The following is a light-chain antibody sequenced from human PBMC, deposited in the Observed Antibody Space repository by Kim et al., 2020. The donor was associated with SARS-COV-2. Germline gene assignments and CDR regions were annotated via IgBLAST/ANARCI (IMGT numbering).Light chain of an antibody. Sequence: ALGQTVRITCQGDSLRSYYASWYQQKPGQAPVLVIYGKNNRPSGIPDRFSGSSSGNTASLTITGAQAEDEADYYCNSRDSSGNQVVFGGGTQLPVL. J-gene: IGLJ2*01. V-gene: IGLV3-19*01. CDR2: GKN. CDR3: NSRDSSGNQVV. CDR1: SLRSYY.